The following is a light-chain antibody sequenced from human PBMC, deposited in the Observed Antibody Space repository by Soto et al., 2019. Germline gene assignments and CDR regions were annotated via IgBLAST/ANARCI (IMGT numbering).Light chain of an antibody. Sequence: VTTQSPSTLSVSPGERATLYCRASQSVSSYLAWYQQKPGQAPRLLIYGASTRATDIPARFSGSGSGTEFTLTISSLQSEDFAVYFCQQRTNWIFGQGTRLEIK. V-gene: IGKV3-15*01. CDR2: GAS. CDR1: QSVSSY. J-gene: IGKJ5*01. CDR3: QQRTNWI.